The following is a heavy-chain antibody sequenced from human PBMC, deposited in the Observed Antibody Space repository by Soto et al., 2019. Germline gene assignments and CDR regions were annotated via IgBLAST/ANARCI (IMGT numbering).Heavy chain of an antibody. CDR1: GFTFDDYA. J-gene: IGHJ4*02. D-gene: IGHD1-7*01. CDR3: AKDMAPQLELPDY. CDR2: ISWNSGSI. Sequence: SGGSLRLSCAASGFTFDDYAMHWVRQAPGKGLKWVSGISWNSGSIGYADSVKGRFTISRDNAKNSLYLQMNSLRAEDTALYYGAKDMAPQLELPDYWGQGTLVTVSS. V-gene: IGHV3-9*01.